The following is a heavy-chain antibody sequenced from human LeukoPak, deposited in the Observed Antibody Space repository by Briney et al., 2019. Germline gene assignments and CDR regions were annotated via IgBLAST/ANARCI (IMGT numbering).Heavy chain of an antibody. D-gene: IGHD3-10*01. Sequence: SETLSLTCTVSGGSISSGGYYWSWIRQPPGKGLEWIGYIYHSGSTYYNPSLKSRVTISVDRSKNQFSLKLSSVTAADTAVYYCARVVGTMVRGVITHRYFDYWGQGTLVTVSS. CDR2: IYHSGST. V-gene: IGHV4-30-2*01. CDR1: GGSISSGGYY. J-gene: IGHJ4*02. CDR3: ARVVGTMVRGVITHRYFDY.